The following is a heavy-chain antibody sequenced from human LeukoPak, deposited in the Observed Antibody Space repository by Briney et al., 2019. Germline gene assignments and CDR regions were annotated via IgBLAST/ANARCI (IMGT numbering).Heavy chain of an antibody. D-gene: IGHD2/OR15-2a*01. Sequence: ASVKVSCKTVEGTFQDYAVSWLRQAPGQGLEWMGNIIPVSGSTKYAQKFQGRVSITADQSTKTAFVELSGLTSEDTAIYFCARAGTTFLESLFHYWGPGSLISVSS. CDR2: IIPVSGST. CDR3: ARAGTTFLESLFHY. CDR1: EGTFQDYA. J-gene: IGHJ4*02. V-gene: IGHV1-69*13.